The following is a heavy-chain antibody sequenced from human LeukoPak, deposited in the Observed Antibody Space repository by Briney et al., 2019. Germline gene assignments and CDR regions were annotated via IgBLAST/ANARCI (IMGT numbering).Heavy chain of an antibody. J-gene: IGHJ4*02. CDR3: ARGDDYVWGSYPFNY. CDR2: INDSGST. Sequence: PSEILSLTCAVYGGSFSGYYWSWIRQPPGKGLEWIGEINDSGSTNYNSSLKSRVTISVDTSKNQFSLKLSSVTAADTAVYYCARGDDYVWGSYPFNYWGQGTLVTVSS. D-gene: IGHD3-16*02. V-gene: IGHV4-34*01. CDR1: GGSFSGYY.